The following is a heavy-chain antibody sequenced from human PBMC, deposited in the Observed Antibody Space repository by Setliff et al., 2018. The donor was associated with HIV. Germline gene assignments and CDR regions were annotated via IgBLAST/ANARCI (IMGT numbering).Heavy chain of an antibody. J-gene: IGHJ4*02. CDR3: ATGGGQSFDY. Sequence: ASVKVSCKASGYTFSDYDVAWVRQAPGQGLEWMGWISGYSGHTSYAQRFRDRFTVTTDTSTSTAYMELRGLSHDDTALYFCATGGGQSFDYWGQGTLVTVSS. V-gene: IGHV1-18*01. CDR2: ISGYSGHT. D-gene: IGHD1-26*01. CDR1: GYTFSDYD.